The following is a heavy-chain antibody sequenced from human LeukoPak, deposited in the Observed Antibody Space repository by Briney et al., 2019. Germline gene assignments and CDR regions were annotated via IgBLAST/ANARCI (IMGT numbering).Heavy chain of an antibody. J-gene: IGHJ6*03. CDR2: IYTSGST. CDR3: ARVRWELLPTAYYYYYYMDV. Sequence: SQTLSLTCTVSGGSISSYYWSWIQQPAGKGLEWIGRIYTSGSTNYNPSLKSRVTMSVDTSKNQFSLKLSSVTAADTAVYYCARVRWELLPTAYYYYYYMDVWGKGTTVTVSS. CDR1: GGSISSYY. V-gene: IGHV4-4*07. D-gene: IGHD1-26*01.